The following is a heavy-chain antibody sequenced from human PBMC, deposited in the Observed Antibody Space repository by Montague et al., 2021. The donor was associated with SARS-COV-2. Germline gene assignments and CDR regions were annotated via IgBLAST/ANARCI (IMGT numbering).Heavy chain of an antibody. V-gene: IGHV3-30*04. CDR2: ISYDGSNK. Sequence: SLRLSLAASGFTFSSYAMHWVRQAPGKGLEWMAVISYDGSNKYYADSVKGRFTISRDNSKNTLYLQMNSLRAEDTAVYYCARDNYDYVWGSYRYIYWGQGTLVTVSS. D-gene: IGHD3-16*02. J-gene: IGHJ4*02. CDR3: ARDNYDYVWGSYRYIY. CDR1: GFTFSSYA.